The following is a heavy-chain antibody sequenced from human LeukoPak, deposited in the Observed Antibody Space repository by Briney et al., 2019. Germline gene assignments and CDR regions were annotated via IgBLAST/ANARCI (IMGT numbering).Heavy chain of an antibody. J-gene: IGHJ6*02. D-gene: IGHD6-13*01. V-gene: IGHV1-18*01. CDR1: GYTFTSYG. CDR2: ISAYNGNT. CDR3: ARSMGYSSSWYSIGYYYYYGMDV. Sequence: ASVKVSCKAPGYTFTSYGISWVRQAPGQGLEWMGWISAYNGNTNYAQKLQGRVTMTTDTSTSTAYMELRSLRSDDTAVYYCARSMGYSSSWYSIGYYYYYGMDVWGQGTTVTVSS.